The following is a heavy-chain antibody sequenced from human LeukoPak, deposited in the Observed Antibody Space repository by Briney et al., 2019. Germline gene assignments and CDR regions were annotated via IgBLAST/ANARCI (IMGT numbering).Heavy chain of an antibody. CDR1: GGTFSSYA. Sequence: ASVKVSCKASGGTFSSYAISWVRQAPGQGLEWMGGIIPIFGTANCAQKFQGRVTITADESTSTAYMELSSLRSEDTAVYYCARATNVLRFLEWFYDYWGQGTLVTVSS. V-gene: IGHV1-69*01. CDR2: IIPIFGTA. J-gene: IGHJ4*02. D-gene: IGHD3-3*01. CDR3: ARATNVLRFLEWFYDY.